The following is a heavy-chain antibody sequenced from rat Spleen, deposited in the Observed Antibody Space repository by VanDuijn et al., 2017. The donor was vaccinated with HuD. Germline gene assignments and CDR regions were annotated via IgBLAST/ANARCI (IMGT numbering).Heavy chain of an antibody. D-gene: IGHD1-2*01. CDR3: TSLYYSSLDY. CDR2: ISSGGST. J-gene: IGHJ2*01. Sequence: QVQLRESGPGLVQPSQTLSLTCTVSGFSLTSYHVSWVRQPPGKGLEWIAAISSGGSTYYNSVLKSRLSISRDTSKSQVFLKINSLQTEDTAIYYCTSLYYSSLDYWGQGVVVTVSS. CDR1: GFSLTSYH. V-gene: IGHV2S12*01.